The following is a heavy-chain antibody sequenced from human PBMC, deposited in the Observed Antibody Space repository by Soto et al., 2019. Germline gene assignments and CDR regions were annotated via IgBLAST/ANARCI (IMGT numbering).Heavy chain of an antibody. CDR1: GGIFRTYS. CDR2: IIPLFGTP. D-gene: IGHD4-4*01. J-gene: IGHJ6*02. V-gene: IGHV1-69*18. CDR3: ASRQGGNLDNYYNMDV. Sequence: QVQLVQSGAEVKRPGSSVKVSCKASGGIFRTYSIYWVRQAPGQGLEWMGSIIPLFGTPNYAQKFQGRVIISADDSTSTAYLEVTSLRSEDTAMYFSASRQGGNLDNYYNMDVWGQGTTVTVSS.